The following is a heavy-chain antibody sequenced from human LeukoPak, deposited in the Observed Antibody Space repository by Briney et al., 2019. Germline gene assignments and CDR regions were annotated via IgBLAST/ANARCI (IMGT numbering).Heavy chain of an antibody. Sequence: GGSLRLSCAASGFTFSVSAMHWVRQASGKGLEWVGRIRSKANSYATAYAASVKGRFTISRDDSKNTAYLQMNSLKTEDTAVYYCTSRYDFWSGYYYDAFDIWGQGTMVTVSS. V-gene: IGHV3-73*01. D-gene: IGHD3-3*01. CDR1: GFTFSVSA. CDR2: IRSKANSYAT. J-gene: IGHJ3*02. CDR3: TSRYDFWSGYYYDAFDI.